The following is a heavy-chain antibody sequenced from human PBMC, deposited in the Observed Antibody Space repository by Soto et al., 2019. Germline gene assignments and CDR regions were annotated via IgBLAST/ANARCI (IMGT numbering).Heavy chain of an antibody. V-gene: IGHV4-34*01. CDR1: GGSCIRYY. D-gene: IGHD2-8*02. J-gene: IGHJ4*02. CDR3: ARDKITGLFDY. CDR2: INHSGST. Sequence: SETLSLTCAVYGGSCIRYYWTWIRQPPGTGLEWIGEINHSGSTNYNPSLKSRVTISVDTSKSQFSLKLTSVTAADTAVYYCARDKITGLFDYWGRGTLVTVSS.